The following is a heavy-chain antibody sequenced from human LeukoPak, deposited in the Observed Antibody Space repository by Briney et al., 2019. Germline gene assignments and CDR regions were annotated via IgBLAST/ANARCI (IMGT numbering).Heavy chain of an antibody. CDR1: GGTFSSYT. Sequence: SVKVSCKASGGTFSSYTISWVRQAPGQGLERTGRIIPILGIANYAQKFQSRVTITADKSTSTAYMELSSLRSEDTAVYYCAREGRVVEMATGEYFQHWGQGTLVTVSS. CDR3: AREGRVVEMATGEYFQH. D-gene: IGHD5-24*01. V-gene: IGHV1-69*04. J-gene: IGHJ1*01. CDR2: IIPILGIA.